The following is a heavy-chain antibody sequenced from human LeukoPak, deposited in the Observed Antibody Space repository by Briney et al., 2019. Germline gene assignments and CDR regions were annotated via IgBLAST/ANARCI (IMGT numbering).Heavy chain of an antibody. D-gene: IGHD4/OR15-4a*01. CDR2: ISDSGDST. J-gene: IGHJ4*02. CDR1: GFTFSGFA. V-gene: IGHV3-23*01. CDR3: ARESRGNRVLGY. Sequence: GGSLRLSCAASGFTFSGFAMTWVRQAPGKGLEWVSTISDSGDSTYYADSVKGRFTISRDNAKNSLYLQMNSLRAEDTAVYYCARESRGNRVLGYWGQGTLVTVSS.